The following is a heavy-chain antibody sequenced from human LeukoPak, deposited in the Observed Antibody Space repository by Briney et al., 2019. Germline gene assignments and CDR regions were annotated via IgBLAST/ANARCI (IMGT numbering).Heavy chain of an antibody. CDR1: GGSISSSSYY. D-gene: IGHD3-10*01. V-gene: IGHV4-39*07. J-gene: IGHJ6*02. CDR3: AREDGWFGDRVPPRYYYYYGMDV. CDR2: IYYSGST. Sequence: SETLSLTCTVSGGSISSSSYYWGWIRQPPGKGLEWIGSIYYSGSTYYNPSLKSRVTISVDTSKNEFSLKLSSVTAADTAVYYCAREDGWFGDRVPPRYYYYYGMDVWGQGTTVTVSS.